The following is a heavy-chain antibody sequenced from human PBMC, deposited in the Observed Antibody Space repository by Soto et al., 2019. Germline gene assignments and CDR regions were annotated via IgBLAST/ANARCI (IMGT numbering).Heavy chain of an antibody. CDR2: IYYSGNT. J-gene: IGHJ6*03. D-gene: IGHD3-10*01. CDR1: GGSITSSSSY. Sequence: ASETLSLTCTVSGGSITSSSSYWGWIRQPPGKGLEWVGSIYYSGNTNYNPSLRSRVTISVDTSKNQFSLKLSSVTAADTAVYYCARHARYYYGSGHRHYYYMDVWGKGTTDTVSS. CDR3: ARHARYYYGSGHRHYYYMDV. V-gene: IGHV4-39*01.